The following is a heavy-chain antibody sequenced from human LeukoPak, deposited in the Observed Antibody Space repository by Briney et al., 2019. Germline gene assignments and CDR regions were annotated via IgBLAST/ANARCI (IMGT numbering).Heavy chain of an antibody. J-gene: IGHJ4*02. D-gene: IGHD1-26*01. CDR3: ARGRSGSYYVVDS. V-gene: IGHV3-23*01. CDR2: ISDSSSRT. Sequence: GGSLRLSCVASGFTFSSNGMNWVRQAPGKGLKWVSVISDSSSRTYYSDSVKGRFTISRDNSKNTLYLQMNNLKAEDTAVYYCARGRSGSYYVVDSWGQGVLVTVSS. CDR1: GFTFSSNG.